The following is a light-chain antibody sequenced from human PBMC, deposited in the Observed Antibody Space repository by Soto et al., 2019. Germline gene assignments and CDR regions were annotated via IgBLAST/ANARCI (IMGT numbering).Light chain of an antibody. Sequence: DIQMTQSPSTLSASVGDRVTITCRASQSISSWLAWYQQKPVKAPKLLIYDASSLESGVPSRFSGSGSGTEFALTISSLQPEYFATYYCQQYNSYSGTCGQGPKVEIK. CDR3: QQYNSYSGT. CDR1: QSISSW. V-gene: IGKV1-5*01. J-gene: IGKJ1*01. CDR2: DAS.